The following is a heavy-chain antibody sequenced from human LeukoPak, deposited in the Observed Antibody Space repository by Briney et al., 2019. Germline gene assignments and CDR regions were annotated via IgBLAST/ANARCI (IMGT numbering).Heavy chain of an antibody. CDR2: IYSGGST. Sequence: SGGSLRLSCAASGFTVSSNYMSWVRQAPGKGLEWVSVIYSGGSTYYADSVKGRFTISRDNSKNTLYLQMNSLRAEDTAVYYCARDGGHMVRGVLVYWGQGTLVTVSS. CDR1: GFTVSSNY. D-gene: IGHD3-10*01. V-gene: IGHV3-66*01. J-gene: IGHJ4*02. CDR3: ARDGGHMVRGVLVY.